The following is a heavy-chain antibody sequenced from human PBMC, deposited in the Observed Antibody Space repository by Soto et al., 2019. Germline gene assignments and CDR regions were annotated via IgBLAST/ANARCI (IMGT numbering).Heavy chain of an antibody. CDR3: ARARYYYDSSGHNWFDP. D-gene: IGHD3-22*01. CDR2: ISSSSSYI. CDR1: GFTFSSYS. Sequence: GGSLRLSCEASGFTFSSYSMNWVRQAPGQWLEWVSSISSSSSYIYYADSVKGRFTISRDNAKNSLYLQMNSLRAEDTAAYYCARARYYYDSSGHNWFDPWGQGTLVTVSS. J-gene: IGHJ5*02. V-gene: IGHV3-21*01.